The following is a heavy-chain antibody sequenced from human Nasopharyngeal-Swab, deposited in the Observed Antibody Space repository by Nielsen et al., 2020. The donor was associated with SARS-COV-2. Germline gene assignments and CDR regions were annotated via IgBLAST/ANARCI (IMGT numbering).Heavy chain of an antibody. V-gene: IGHV3-21*01. Sequence: GESLKISCAASGFTFSSYSMNWVRQAPGKGLEWVSSISSSSYIYYADSVKGRFTISRDNAKNSLYLQMNSLRAEDTAVYYCARDGVARLFDYWGQGTLVTVSS. CDR1: GFTFSSYS. CDR3: ARDGVARLFDY. J-gene: IGHJ4*02. CDR2: ISSSSYI. D-gene: IGHD3-10*01.